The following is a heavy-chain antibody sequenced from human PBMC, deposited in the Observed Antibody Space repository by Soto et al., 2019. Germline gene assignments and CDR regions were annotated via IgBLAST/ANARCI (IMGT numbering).Heavy chain of an antibody. V-gene: IGHV4-30-2*01. J-gene: IGHJ4*02. CDR2: IYHSGST. Sequence: SETLSLTCAVSGGSISSGGYSWSWIRQPPGKGLEWIGYIYHSGSTYYNPSLKSRVTISVDRSKNQFSLKLSSVTAADTAVYYCARAGGYIAARTFFDNWGQGTLGTGSS. CDR3: ARAGGYIAARTFFDN. D-gene: IGHD6-6*01. CDR1: GGSISSGGYS.